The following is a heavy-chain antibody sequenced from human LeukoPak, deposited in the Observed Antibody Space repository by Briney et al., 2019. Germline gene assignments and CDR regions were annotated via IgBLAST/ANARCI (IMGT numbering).Heavy chain of an antibody. CDR3: AKDVGKWESLHFFDY. V-gene: IGHV3-23*01. CDR1: GFTFSTYW. D-gene: IGHD1-26*01. J-gene: IGHJ4*02. Sequence: GGSLRLSCAASGFTFSTYWMTWVRQAPGKGLEWISGISGSGASTYYADSVKGRFTISRDDSRNTLYLQMNSLRGDDTAVYYCAKDVGKWESLHFFDYWGQGTLVTVSS. CDR2: ISGSGAST.